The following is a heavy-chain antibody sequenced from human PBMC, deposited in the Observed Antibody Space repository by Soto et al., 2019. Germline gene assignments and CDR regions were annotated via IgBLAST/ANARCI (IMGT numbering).Heavy chain of an antibody. CDR1: GGSISSAAYC. D-gene: IGHD7-27*01. V-gene: IGHV4-30-4*01. Sequence: PSETLSLTCTVSGGSISSAAYCWSWIRQSPDKRLEWIGHIYDGGTTYSSPSLKGRVIISADTSESQFSLKLNSVSAADTAVYYCARGPSGDKVDYWGQGIQVTVSS. CDR2: IYDGGTT. CDR3: ARGPSGDKVDY. J-gene: IGHJ4*02.